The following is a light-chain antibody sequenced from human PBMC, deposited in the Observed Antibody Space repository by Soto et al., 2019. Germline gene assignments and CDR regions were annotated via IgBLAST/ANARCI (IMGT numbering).Light chain of an antibody. CDR1: SSDVGAYNY. CDR3: GSYTVSSTLI. Sequence: QSALTQPASVSGSPGQSITISCTGTSSDVGAYNYVSWFQLHPGKAPKLILYNVSNRPSEVSNRFSGSKSGNTASLTIFGLQAEDDADYFCGSYTVSSTLIFGGGTKLTVL. V-gene: IGLV2-14*03. J-gene: IGLJ2*01. CDR2: NVS.